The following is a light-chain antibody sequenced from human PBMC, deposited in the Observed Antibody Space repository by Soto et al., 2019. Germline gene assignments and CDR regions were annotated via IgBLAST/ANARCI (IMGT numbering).Light chain of an antibody. CDR3: QQRSNWPPGP. CDR1: QSVSSS. J-gene: IGKJ5*01. CDR2: DAS. V-gene: IGKV3-11*01. Sequence: EIVLAQSPGTLSLSPGESATLSCRASQSVSSSFLAWYQQKPGQAPRLLVYDASNRATGIPARFSGSGSGTDFTLTISSLEPEDFAVYYCQQRSNWPPGPFGQGTRLEIK.